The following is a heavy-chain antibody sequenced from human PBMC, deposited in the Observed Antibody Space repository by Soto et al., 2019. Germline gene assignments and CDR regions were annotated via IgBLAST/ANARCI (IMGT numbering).Heavy chain of an antibody. V-gene: IGHV1-69*13. CDR2: IIPIFGTA. CDR1: RGTFSSYA. CDR3: ARDLGDSSGWTSGGYYFDY. Sequence: SVKLSCNASRGTFSSYAIIWVRQAPGQGLEWMGGIIPIFGTANYAQKFQGRVTITADESTSTAYMELSSLRSEDTAVYYCARDLGDSSGWTSGGYYFDYWGQGTLVTVSS. J-gene: IGHJ4*02. D-gene: IGHD6-19*01.